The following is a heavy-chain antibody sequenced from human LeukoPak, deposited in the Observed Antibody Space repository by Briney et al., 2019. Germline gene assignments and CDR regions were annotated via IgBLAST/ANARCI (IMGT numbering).Heavy chain of an antibody. CDR3: ARDRYYDFWSGYYEDDAFDI. CDR2: ISSSSSYI. J-gene: IGHJ3*02. Sequence: PGGSLRLSCAASGFTFSSYSMNWVRQAPGKGLEWVSSISSSSSYIYYADSVKGRFTISRDNAKNSLYLQMNSLRAEDTAVYYCARDRYYDFWSGYYEDDAFDIWGQGTMVTVSS. D-gene: IGHD3-3*01. V-gene: IGHV3-21*01. CDR1: GFTFSSYS.